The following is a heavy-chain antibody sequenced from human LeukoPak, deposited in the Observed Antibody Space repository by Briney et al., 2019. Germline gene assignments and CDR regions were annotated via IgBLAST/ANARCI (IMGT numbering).Heavy chain of an antibody. Sequence: PGRSLRLSCAASGFTFNSFAMHWVRQAPGKGLEWVAVISYDGTNNYYADSVRGRFIISRDNPKNTLYLQMNSLSAEDTAVYYCARQGPGDFYDSSPPGYWGQGTLVSVSS. D-gene: IGHD3-22*01. CDR3: ARQGPGDFYDSSPPGY. J-gene: IGHJ4*02. CDR1: GFTFNSFA. V-gene: IGHV3-30*04. CDR2: ISYDGTNN.